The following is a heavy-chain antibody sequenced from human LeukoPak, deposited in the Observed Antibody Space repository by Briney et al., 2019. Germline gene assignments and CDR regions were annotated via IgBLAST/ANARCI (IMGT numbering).Heavy chain of an antibody. D-gene: IGHD5-24*01. CDR2: IIPIFGTA. J-gene: IGHJ6*03. CDR3: ARGGDGYNLNYYYYMDV. Sequence: SVKVSCKASGGTFSSYAISWVRQAPGQGLEWMGRIIPIFGTANYAQKFQGRVTITTDESTSTAYMELSSLRSEDTAVYYCARGGDGYNLNYYYYMDVWGKGTTVTVSS. V-gene: IGHV1-69*05. CDR1: GGTFSSYA.